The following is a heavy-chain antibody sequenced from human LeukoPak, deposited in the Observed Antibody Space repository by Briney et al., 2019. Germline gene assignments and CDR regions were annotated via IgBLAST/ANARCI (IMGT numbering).Heavy chain of an antibody. CDR1: GFTFSTYW. D-gene: IGHD5-18*01. CDR3: ARGYDY. V-gene: IGHV3-74*01. CDR2: INSDGSSI. Sequence: GGSLRLSCAASGFTFSTYWMHWVRQAPGKGLVWVSRINSDGSSISYADSVKGRFTISRDNAKNKVYLQMNSLRVEDTAVCYCARGYDYWGQGTLVTVSS. J-gene: IGHJ4*02.